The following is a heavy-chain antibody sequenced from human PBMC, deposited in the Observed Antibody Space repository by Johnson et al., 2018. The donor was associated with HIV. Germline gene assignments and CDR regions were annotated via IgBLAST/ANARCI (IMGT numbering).Heavy chain of an antibody. CDR1: EFNFRNYA. CDR2: VSYDGSNK. Sequence: QVQLVESGGGVVQPGGSLRIQCEVSEFNFRNYALHWVRLAPGKGLQWVAVVSYDGSNKYYADSVKGRFTISRDNSKNTLYLQMNNLRAGDTAVYFCARESRDGPKLRAFDIWGQGTTVIVSS. V-gene: IGHV3-30*14. CDR3: ARESRDGPKLRAFDI. J-gene: IGHJ3*02. D-gene: IGHD5-24*01.